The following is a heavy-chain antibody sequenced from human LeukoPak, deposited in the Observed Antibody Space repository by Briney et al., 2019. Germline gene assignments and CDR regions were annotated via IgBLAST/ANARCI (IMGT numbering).Heavy chain of an antibody. V-gene: IGHV4-39*07. CDR2: IYYSGST. CDR1: GGSISSSNYY. J-gene: IGHJ3*02. CDR3: LTYNNWGAFDI. D-gene: IGHD7-27*01. Sequence: SETLSLTCTVSGGSISSSNYYWGWLRQAPGQGLEWIGTIYYSGSTYYNPSLKSRVTISIDTSKNQISLNLTSVTAADTAVYFCLTYNNWGAFDIWGLGTMVTVSS.